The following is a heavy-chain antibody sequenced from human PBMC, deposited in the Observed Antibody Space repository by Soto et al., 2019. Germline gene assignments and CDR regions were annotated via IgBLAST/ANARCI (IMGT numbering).Heavy chain of an antibody. Sequence: QVQLQESGPGLVKPSETLSLTCTVSGGSISSYYWSWIRQPPGKGLEWIGYIYYSGSTNYNPALKIRVTISVDTSKNQFSLKLSSVTAADTAVYYCANNYGNAFDIWGQGTMVTVSS. CDR2: IYYSGST. CDR1: GGSISSYY. V-gene: IGHV4-59*01. J-gene: IGHJ3*02. CDR3: ANNYGNAFDI. D-gene: IGHD3-10*01.